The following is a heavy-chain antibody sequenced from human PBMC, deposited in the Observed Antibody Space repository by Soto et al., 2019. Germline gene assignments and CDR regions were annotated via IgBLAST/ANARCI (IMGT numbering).Heavy chain of an antibody. J-gene: IGHJ5*02. CDR3: ARGGNRTLAWFDP. Sequence: SETLCLTCAVSGGSISNYYWSWIRQSPGKGLEWIANIYHSGTTNYNLSLKGRVSISIDSSKNQVSLRLKSVTAADTAVYYCARGGNRTLAWFDPWGQGTLVTVSS. CDR2: IYHSGTT. CDR1: GGSISNYY. D-gene: IGHD3-16*01. V-gene: IGHV4-59*01.